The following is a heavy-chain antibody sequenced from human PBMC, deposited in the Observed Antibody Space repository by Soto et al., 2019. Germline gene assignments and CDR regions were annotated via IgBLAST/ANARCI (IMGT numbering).Heavy chain of an antibody. J-gene: IGHJ5*02. CDR2: INAGNGNT. D-gene: IGHD3-10*01. CDR1: GYTFTSYA. Sequence: VKVSCKASGYTFTSYAMHWVRQAPGQRLEWMGWINAGNGNTKYSQKFQGRVTITRDTSASTAHMELSSLRSEDTAVYYCARDRGKMGVARSGLDPWGQGTLVTVSS. CDR3: ARDRGKMGVARSGLDP. V-gene: IGHV1-3*01.